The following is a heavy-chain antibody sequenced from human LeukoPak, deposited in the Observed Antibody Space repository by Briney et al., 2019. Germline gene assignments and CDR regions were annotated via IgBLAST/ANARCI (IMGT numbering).Heavy chain of an antibody. V-gene: IGHV3-48*01. CDR3: ARDRGGYSSSWAFDY. CDR1: GFTFSSYS. Sequence: PGGSLRLSCAASGFTFSSYSMNWVRQAPGKGLEWVSYISSSSSTIYYADSVKGRFTISRDNAKNSLYLQMNSLRAEDTAVYYCARDRGGYSSSWAFDYWGQGTLVTVSS. J-gene: IGHJ4*02. D-gene: IGHD6-13*01. CDR2: ISSSSSTI.